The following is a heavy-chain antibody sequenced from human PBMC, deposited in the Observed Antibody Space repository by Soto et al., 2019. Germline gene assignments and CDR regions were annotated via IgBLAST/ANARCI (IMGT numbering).Heavy chain of an antibody. Sequence: GGSLRLSCAASGFTFSSYAMSWVRQAPGKGLEWVSAISGSGGSTYYADSVKGRFTISRDNSKNTLYLQMNSLRAEDTAVYYCAKDQCRGGSSYSFDFWGQGPLVTVSS. D-gene: IGHD2-15*01. V-gene: IGHV3-23*01. J-gene: IGHJ4*02. CDR2: ISGSGGST. CDR3: AKDQCRGGSSYSFDF. CDR1: GFTFSSYA.